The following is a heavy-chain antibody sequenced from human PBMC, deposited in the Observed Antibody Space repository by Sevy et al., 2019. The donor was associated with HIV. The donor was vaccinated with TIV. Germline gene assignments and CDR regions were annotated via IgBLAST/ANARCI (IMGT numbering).Heavy chain of an antibody. CDR2: ISGFGDKT. CDR1: GVTFSDYA. J-gene: IGHJ6*02. Sequence: GGYLRLSCAVSGVTFSDYAMSWVRQAPGKGLEWVSFISGFGDKTYYADSVMGRFTISRDNSKNTLHLQMNSLRAEDTAVYYCAKAGGINWFYYYYGMDVWGQGTTVSVSS. V-gene: IGHV3-23*01. D-gene: IGHD1-1*01. CDR3: AKAGGINWFYYYYGMDV.